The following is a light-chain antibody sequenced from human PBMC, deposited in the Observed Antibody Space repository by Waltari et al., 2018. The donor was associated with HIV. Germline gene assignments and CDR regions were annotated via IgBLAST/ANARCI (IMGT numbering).Light chain of an antibody. J-gene: IGLJ2*01. CDR3: QSFDRSLSAWV. V-gene: IGLV1-40*01. CDR2: GNN. Sequence: QSVLTQPPSVSGAPGQRVTISCTGSSSNIGAGYAVHWYQQLPGTAPKLLIDGNNNRPSGVPDRFSGSKSDTSASLAITGLQAEDEADYYCQSFDRSLSAWVFGGGTKLTVL. CDR1: SSNIGAGYA.